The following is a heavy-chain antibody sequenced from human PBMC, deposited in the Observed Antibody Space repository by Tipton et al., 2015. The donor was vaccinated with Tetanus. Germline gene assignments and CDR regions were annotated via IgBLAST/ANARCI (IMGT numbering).Heavy chain of an antibody. CDR1: GFLFDDYT. Sequence: LRLSCAASGFLFDDYTMHWVRQVPGKGLEWIGEISHNGSTNYNPSHKSRVTMSLDTSKNQFSVRLTSVTAADTAVYYCARVLPVNRAGWGQGTLVTVSS. CDR3: ARVLPVNRAG. D-gene: IGHD4-17*01. CDR2: ISHNGST. J-gene: IGHJ4*02. V-gene: IGHV4-34*01.